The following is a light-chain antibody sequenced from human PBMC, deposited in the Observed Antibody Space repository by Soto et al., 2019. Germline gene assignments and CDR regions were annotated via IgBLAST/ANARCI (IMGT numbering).Light chain of an antibody. CDR2: DAS. CDR3: QQRSNWPPLT. CDR1: QSVSSS. Sequence: EIVLTQSPATLSVSPGERANLSCRASQSVSSSLAWYQHKPGQAPRLLIYDASSRATGIPARFSGSGSGTDFTLTISSLEPEDFAVYYCQQRSNWPPLTFGGGTKVEIK. J-gene: IGKJ4*01. V-gene: IGKV3-11*01.